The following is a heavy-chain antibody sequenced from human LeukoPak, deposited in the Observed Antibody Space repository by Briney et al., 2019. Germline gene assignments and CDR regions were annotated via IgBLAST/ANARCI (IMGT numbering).Heavy chain of an antibody. CDR2: IWYDGSNK. D-gene: IGHD2-2*01. CDR1: GFTFSSYG. V-gene: IGHV3-33*01. Sequence: PGRSLRLSCAASGFTFSSYGMHWVRQAPGKGLEWVAVIWYDGSNKYYADSVEGRFTISRDNSKNTVYLQMNSLRAEDTAVYYCARDPADCSSTSCSAEYYFDYWGQGTLVTVSS. CDR3: ARDPADCSSTSCSAEYYFDY. J-gene: IGHJ4*02.